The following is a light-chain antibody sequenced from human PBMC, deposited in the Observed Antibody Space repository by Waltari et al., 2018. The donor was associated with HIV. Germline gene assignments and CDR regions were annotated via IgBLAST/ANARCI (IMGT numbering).Light chain of an antibody. Sequence: QSALTQPASVSGSLGQSITIPCTGTSSNGGGHTAVSWYQQHPGKAPKLLISDVSNRPSGVSNRFSGSKSGNTASLTISGLQAEDEADYYCSSYTANSRIFGGGTRLTVL. CDR1: SSNGGGHTA. CDR2: DVS. V-gene: IGLV2-14*03. CDR3: SSYTANSRI. J-gene: IGLJ2*01.